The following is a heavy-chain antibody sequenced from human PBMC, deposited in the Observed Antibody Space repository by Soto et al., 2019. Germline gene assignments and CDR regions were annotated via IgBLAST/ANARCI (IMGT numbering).Heavy chain of an antibody. CDR2: ISYDGSNK. J-gene: IGHJ6*02. Sequence: GGSLRLSCAASGFTFSSYAMHWVRQAPGKGLEWVAVISYDGSNKYYADSVKGRFTISRDNSKNTLYLQMNSLRAEDTAVYYCARGTENYDSSGYYYRYYYYGMDVWGQGTTVTVSS. CDR1: GFTFSSYA. D-gene: IGHD3-22*01. V-gene: IGHV3-30-3*01. CDR3: ARGTENYDSSGYYYRYYYYGMDV.